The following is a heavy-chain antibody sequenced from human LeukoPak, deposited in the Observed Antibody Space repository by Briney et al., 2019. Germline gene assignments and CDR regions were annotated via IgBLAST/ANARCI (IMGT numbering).Heavy chain of an antibody. Sequence: GESLKISCTTSGFTFGDYAMSWVRQAPGKGLEWVAFIRSKAYGGTTEYAASVKGRFTISGDDSKSIASLRMNSLKTEDTAVYYCTRVGSLGGGNTLRYFDYWGQGTLVTVSS. V-gene: IGHV3-49*04. CDR3: TRVGSLGGGNTLRYFDY. CDR1: GFTFGDYA. D-gene: IGHD4-23*01. CDR2: IRSKAYGGTT. J-gene: IGHJ4*02.